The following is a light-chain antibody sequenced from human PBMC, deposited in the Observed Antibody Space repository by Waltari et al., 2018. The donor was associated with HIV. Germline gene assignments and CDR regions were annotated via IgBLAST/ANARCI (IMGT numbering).Light chain of an antibody. Sequence: QSALTQPPSVSGAPGQRVTISCTGNRSNIGAGYFVHWYQHLPGTAPKHPVYSDINRPAGVPDRFSGSKSGTSASLVITGLQAEDEADYYCQSYDSSLRASVFGGGTKLTVL. CDR3: QSYDSSLRASV. V-gene: IGLV1-40*01. CDR1: RSNIGAGYF. CDR2: SDI. J-gene: IGLJ2*01.